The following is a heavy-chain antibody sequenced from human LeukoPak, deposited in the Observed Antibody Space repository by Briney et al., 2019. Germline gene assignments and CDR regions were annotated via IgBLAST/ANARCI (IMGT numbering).Heavy chain of an antibody. CDR2: IRSRAYGGTT. CDR3: TRAREGYDILTGYFL. Sequence: GRSLRLSCTASGFTFGDYAMSWVRQAPGKGLEWVGFIRSRAYGGTTEYAASVKGRFTISRDDSKSIAYLQMNSLKTGDTAVYYCTRAREGYDILTGYFLWGQGTLVTVSS. V-gene: IGHV3-49*04. J-gene: IGHJ4*02. CDR1: GFTFGDYA. D-gene: IGHD3-9*01.